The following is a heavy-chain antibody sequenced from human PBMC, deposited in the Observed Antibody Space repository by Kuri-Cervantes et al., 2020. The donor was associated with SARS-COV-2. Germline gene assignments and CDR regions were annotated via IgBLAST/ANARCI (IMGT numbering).Heavy chain of an antibody. CDR1: GFTFSSYG. J-gene: IGHJ4*02. D-gene: IGHD3-3*01. Sequence: GGSLRLSCAASGFTFSSYGMHWVRQAPGKGLEWVAFIRYDGSNKYYADSVKGRFTISRDNSKNTLYLQMNSLRAEDTAVYYCAKDQSIYGVGMRHPMDHWGQGTLVTVSS. CDR2: IRYDGSNK. CDR3: AKDQSIYGVGMRHPMDH. V-gene: IGHV3-30*02.